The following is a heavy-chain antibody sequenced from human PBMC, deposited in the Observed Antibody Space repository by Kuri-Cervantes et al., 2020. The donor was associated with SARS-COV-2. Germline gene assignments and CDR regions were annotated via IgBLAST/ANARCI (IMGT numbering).Heavy chain of an antibody. Sequence: WIGWVRQMPGKGLEWIGEIYHSGSTNYNPSLKSRVTISVDKSKNQFSLKLSSVTAADTAVYYCARKVGGGDLYYYGMDVWGQGTTVTVSS. CDR2: IYHSGST. V-gene: IGHV4-4*02. CDR1: W. J-gene: IGHJ6*02. D-gene: IGHD4-17*01. CDR3: ARKVGGGDLYYYGMDV.